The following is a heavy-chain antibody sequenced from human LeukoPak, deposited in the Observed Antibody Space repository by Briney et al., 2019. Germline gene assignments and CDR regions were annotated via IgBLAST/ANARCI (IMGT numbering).Heavy chain of an antibody. CDR1: GGAFSSYA. CDR2: IIPIFGTA. CDR3: AVGKDIVVVPAASMLVSYYGMDV. J-gene: IGHJ6*04. D-gene: IGHD2-2*01. Sequence: SVKVSCKASGGAFSSYAISWVRQAPGQGLEWMGGIIPIFGTANYAQKFQGRVTITADESTSTAYMELSSLRSEDTAVYYCAVGKDIVVVPAASMLVSYYGMDVWGKGTTVTVSS. V-gene: IGHV1-69*13.